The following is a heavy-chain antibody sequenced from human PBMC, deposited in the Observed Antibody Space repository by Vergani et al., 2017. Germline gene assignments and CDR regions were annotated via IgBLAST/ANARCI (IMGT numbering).Heavy chain of an antibody. CDR3: ARDDAAGTFDY. CDR1: GYAFTGYF. D-gene: IGHD6-13*01. V-gene: IGHV7-4-1*02. CDR2: INTNTGNP. J-gene: IGHJ4*02. Sequence: QVQLVQSGTEVKKPGASVKVSCKTSGYAFTGYFLHWLRQAPGQRLEWMGWINTNTGNPTYAQGFTGRFVFSLDTSVSTAYLQISSLKAEDTAVYYCARDDAAGTFDYWGQGTLVTVSS.